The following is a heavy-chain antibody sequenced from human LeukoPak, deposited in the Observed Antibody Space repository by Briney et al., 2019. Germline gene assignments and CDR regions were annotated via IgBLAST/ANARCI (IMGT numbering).Heavy chain of an antibody. V-gene: IGHV3-23*01. D-gene: IGHD3-10*01. J-gene: IGHJ4*02. CDR3: AKKGGDDYGSGTYLAFDY. CDR2: ISDGGGAT. Sequence: GSLRLSCAASGFTFNNYAMSWVRQAPGKGLEWVSTISDGGGATYYADSVKGRFTISRDNSKNTVYLQMNSLRAEDTAIYYCAKKGGDDYGSGTYLAFDYWGQGTLVTVSS. CDR1: GFTFNNYA.